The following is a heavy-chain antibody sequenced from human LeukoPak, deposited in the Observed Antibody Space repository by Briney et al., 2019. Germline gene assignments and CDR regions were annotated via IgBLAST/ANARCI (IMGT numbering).Heavy chain of an antibody. CDR1: GYSISSGYY. V-gene: IGHV4-38-2*02. Sequence: SETLSLTCTVSGYSISSGYYWGWIRQPPGKWLEWIGSIYHSGSTYYNPSLKSRVTISVDTSKNQFSLKLSSVTAADTAVYYCARAAQGDFDYWGQGTLVTVSS. CDR2: IYHSGST. CDR3: ARAAQGDFDY. J-gene: IGHJ4*02. D-gene: IGHD3-16*01.